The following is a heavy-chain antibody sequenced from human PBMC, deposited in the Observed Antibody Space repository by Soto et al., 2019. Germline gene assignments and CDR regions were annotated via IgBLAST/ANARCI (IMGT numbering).Heavy chain of an antibody. CDR3: AKGRLAVAAPYSWFDP. V-gene: IGHV3-23*01. CDR1: GFTFSRYA. Sequence: EVKLLESGGGLVQPGGSLRLSCAASGFTFSRYAMSWVRQAPGKGLEWVSSITGGGENTHYADSVKGRFTISRDNSKNTLSLQMNSLRVEDTAVYQCAKGRLAVAAPYSWFDPWSQGTLVTVSS. CDR2: ITGGGENT. J-gene: IGHJ5*02. D-gene: IGHD6-19*01.